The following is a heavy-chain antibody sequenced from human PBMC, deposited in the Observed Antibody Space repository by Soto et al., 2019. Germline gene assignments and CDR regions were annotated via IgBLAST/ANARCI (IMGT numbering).Heavy chain of an antibody. V-gene: IGHV4-31*03. Sequence: QVQLQESGPGLVKPSQTLSLTCTVSGGSISSGGYYWSWIRQHPGKGLEWIGYIYYSGSTYYNPSLKSRVTISVDTSKNQFSLKLSSVTAADTAVYYWGRVIVGGGDYLVYSDLYFDYWGQGTLVTVSS. CDR3: GRVIVGGGDYLVYSDLYFDY. CDR1: GGSISSGGYY. J-gene: IGHJ4*02. CDR2: IYYSGST. D-gene: IGHD2-21*02.